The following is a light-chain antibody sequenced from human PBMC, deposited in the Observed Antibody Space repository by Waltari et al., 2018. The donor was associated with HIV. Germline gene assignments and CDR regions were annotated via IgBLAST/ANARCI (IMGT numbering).Light chain of an antibody. CDR3: ALWTDTLTGWV. V-gene: IGLV1-44*01. CDR2: RTP. CDR1: TSKIAVDS. Sequence: QLVLPQPHSASGTPGQRVTFSCSGVTSKIAVDSVHCYPLVPGTAPRLLIYRTPQRPSGVPDRFSGSISGTSASLAISGLHYEDDGDYYCALWTDTLTGWVFGGGTKVTVL. J-gene: IGLJ3*02.